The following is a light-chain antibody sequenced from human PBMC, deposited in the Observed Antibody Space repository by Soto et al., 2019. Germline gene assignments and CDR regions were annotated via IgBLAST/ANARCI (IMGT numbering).Light chain of an antibody. Sequence: IVLTQSPGTLSLSPGERATLSCRASQSVGSSYLVWYQQKRGQAPRLLIYGASSRATGIPDRFSGSGSGTDFPLTIIRLEPEDFALYYCQQYGSSWTFGQGTKVEIK. J-gene: IGKJ1*01. V-gene: IGKV3-20*01. CDR3: QQYGSSWT. CDR1: QSVGSSY. CDR2: GAS.